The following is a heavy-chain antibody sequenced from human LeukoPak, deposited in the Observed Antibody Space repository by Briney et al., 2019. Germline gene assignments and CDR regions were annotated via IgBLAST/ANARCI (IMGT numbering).Heavy chain of an antibody. J-gene: IGHJ4*02. V-gene: IGHV7-4-1*02. D-gene: IGHD3-3*01. CDR2: INTNTGNP. CDR1: GHTFTSHA. Sequence: ASVKVSCKASGHTFTSHAMNWVRQAPGQGLEWMGGINTNTGNPTYAQGFSGRFVFSLDTSVSTAYLQISSLKAEDTAVYYCARVTIKAGIVFGAAAHSFDYWGQGTLVTVSS. CDR3: ARVTIKAGIVFGAAAHSFDY.